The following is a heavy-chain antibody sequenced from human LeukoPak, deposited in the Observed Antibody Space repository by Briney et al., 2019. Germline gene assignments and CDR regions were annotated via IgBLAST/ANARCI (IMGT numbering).Heavy chain of an antibody. CDR2: IYYSGST. CDR1: GGSISSYY. D-gene: IGHD3-22*01. Sequence: SETLSLTCTVSGGSISSYYWSWIRQPPGKGLEWIGYIYYSGSTNYNPSLKSRVTISVDTSKNQFSLKLSSVTAADTAVYYCARRGYDSSGRPAYFQHWGQGTLVTVSS. CDR3: ARRGYDSSGRPAYFQH. V-gene: IGHV4-59*08. J-gene: IGHJ1*01.